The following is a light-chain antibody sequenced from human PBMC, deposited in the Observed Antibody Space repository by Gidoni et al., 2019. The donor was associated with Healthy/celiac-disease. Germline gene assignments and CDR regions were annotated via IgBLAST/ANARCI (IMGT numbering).Light chain of an antibody. CDR1: QSVSTSY. CDR3: QQYDSSLLT. V-gene: IGKV3-20*01. Sequence: EIVLTQSPGTLPLSPGERATLSCRASQSVSTSYLAWYQQKPGQAPRLLIYGASSRATGIPDRFSGSGSGTDFTLTISRLEPEDFAVYYCQQYDSSLLTFGGGTKVEIK. CDR2: GAS. J-gene: IGKJ4*01.